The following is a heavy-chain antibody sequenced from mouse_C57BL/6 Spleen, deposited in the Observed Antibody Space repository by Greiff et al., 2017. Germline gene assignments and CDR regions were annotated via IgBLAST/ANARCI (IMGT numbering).Heavy chain of an antibody. CDR2: ISDGGSYT. D-gene: IGHD2-14*01. J-gene: IGHJ2*01. V-gene: IGHV5-4*01. CDR1: GFTFSSYA. CDR3: ARDKSKGYGYFDD. Sequence: EVHLVESGGGLVKPGGSLKLSCAASGFTFSSYAMSWVRQTPEKRLEWVATISDGGSYTYYPDNVKGRFTISRDNAKNNLYLQMSHLKSEDTAMYYCARDKSKGYGYFDDWGQGTTLTVSS.